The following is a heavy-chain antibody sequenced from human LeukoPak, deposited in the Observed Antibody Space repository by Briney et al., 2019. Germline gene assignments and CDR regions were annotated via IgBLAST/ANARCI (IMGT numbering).Heavy chain of an antibody. V-gene: IGHV4-59*01. CDR1: GGSISSYY. CDR2: IYYSGST. CDR3: ARDLLYDAFDI. D-gene: IGHD3-16*01. J-gene: IGHJ3*02. Sequence: SETLSLTCTVSGGSISSYYWSWIRQPPGKGLEWIGYIYYSGSTNYNPSLKSRVTISVDTSKNQFSLKLSSVTAADTAVYYCARDLLYDAFDIWGQGTMVTVSS.